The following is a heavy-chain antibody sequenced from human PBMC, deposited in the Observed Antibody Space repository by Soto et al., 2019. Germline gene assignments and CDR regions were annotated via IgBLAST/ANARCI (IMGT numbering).Heavy chain of an antibody. Sequence: QVQLQESGPGLVKPSETLSLTCTVSGGSSSSYCWSWIRQPPGKGPEWIGYMNNIGRTNYNPSLKSRVTISLDTSKNQFSLKVRSVIAADTAVYYCARSFCSDAVRCNWFDPWGQGTLVTVSS. V-gene: IGHV4-59*01. CDR3: ARSFCSDAVRCNWFDP. J-gene: IGHJ5*02. D-gene: IGHD2-15*01. CDR1: GGSSSSYC. CDR2: MNNIGRT.